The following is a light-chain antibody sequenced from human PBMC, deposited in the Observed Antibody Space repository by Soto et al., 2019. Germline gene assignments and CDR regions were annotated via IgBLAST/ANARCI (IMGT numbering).Light chain of an antibody. CDR1: SSNIGINT. CDR3: AASDDSMNGLV. V-gene: IGLV1-44*01. Sequence: QSSLTQPPSASWTPGHRFPISFSGSSSNIGINTVSWYQQLPGTAPKLIIYTNNQRPSGVPDRFSGSKSGTSASLEISGLKSEDEADYYCAASDDSMNGLVFATWTKVTVL. CDR2: TNN. J-gene: IGLJ1*01.